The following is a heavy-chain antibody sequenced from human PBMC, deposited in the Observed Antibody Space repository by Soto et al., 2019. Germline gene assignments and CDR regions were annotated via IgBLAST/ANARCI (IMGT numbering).Heavy chain of an antibody. D-gene: IGHD3-10*01. Sequence: EVQLVESGGGLVQPGGSLRLSCAASGFTFSSYWMNWFRQAPWKGLEWVAMVNQDGSQKYYVDSVKGRFTISRDDARNSLFLQMDSLRAEDTAVYYCARGYYGWDYWGQGTLVTVSS. CDR2: VNQDGSQK. J-gene: IGHJ4*02. CDR1: GFTFSSYW. CDR3: ARGYYGWDY. V-gene: IGHV3-7*01.